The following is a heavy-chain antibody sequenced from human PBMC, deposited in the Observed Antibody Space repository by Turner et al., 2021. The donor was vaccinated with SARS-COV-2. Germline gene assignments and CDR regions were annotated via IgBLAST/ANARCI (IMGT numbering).Heavy chain of an antibody. D-gene: IGHD3-10*01. CDR1: VGSLSSYT. CDR3: ASRWFGELPFDY. Sequence: QVQLVQSGAEVKKPGSSVTVSCQAAVGSLSSYTISWVRQAPGQGLGLMGRIIPILGITNDAQKIQGIVTITANKSTSTAYMDLNSLGAEDTAVYYWASRWFGELPFDYWGQGTLVTVSS. J-gene: IGHJ4*02. CDR2: IIPILGIT. V-gene: IGHV1-69*02.